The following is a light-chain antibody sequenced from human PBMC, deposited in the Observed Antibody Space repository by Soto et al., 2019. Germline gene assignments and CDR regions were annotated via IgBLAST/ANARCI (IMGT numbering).Light chain of an antibody. CDR3: AAWDDILNGYV. Sequence: QSVLTQPPSASGTPGQRVTISCSGSSSNIESNTVTWYQQLPGTAPKLVIYSNYDRPSGVPDRFSGSTSGTSASLVIRGLPSEDAADYSCAAWDDILNGYVFGGGTKVTVL. CDR2: SNY. V-gene: IGLV1-44*01. CDR1: SSNIESNT. J-gene: IGLJ1*01.